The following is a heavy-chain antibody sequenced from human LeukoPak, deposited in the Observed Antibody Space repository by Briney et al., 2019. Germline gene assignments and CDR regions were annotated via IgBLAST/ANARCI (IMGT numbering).Heavy chain of an antibody. J-gene: IGHJ1*01. Sequence: AAVKVSCMASGYTFTSYYIHCVRQAPGQGLGWMGVITPSGGSTTYAQNCQGRVTMTRDTSTTTVYMKVSSPRSADTALYYCARDPEANWTFFNHWGQGTLVTVSS. V-gene: IGHV1-46*01. CDR1: GYTFTSYY. D-gene: IGHD1-20*01. CDR3: ARDPEANWTFFNH. CDR2: ITPSGGST.